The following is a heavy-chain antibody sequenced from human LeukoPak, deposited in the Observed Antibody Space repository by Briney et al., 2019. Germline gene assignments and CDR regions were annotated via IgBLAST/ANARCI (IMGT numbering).Heavy chain of an antibody. CDR1: GGTFSSYA. J-gene: IGHJ4*02. Sequence: SVKVSRKASGGTFSSYAISWVRQAPGQGLEWMGGIIPIFGTANYAQKFQGRVTITADESTSTAYMELSSLRSEDTAVYYCTSYSGSYLFDYWGQGTLVTVSS. D-gene: IGHD1-26*01. V-gene: IGHV1-69*13. CDR2: IIPIFGTA. CDR3: TSYSGSYLFDY.